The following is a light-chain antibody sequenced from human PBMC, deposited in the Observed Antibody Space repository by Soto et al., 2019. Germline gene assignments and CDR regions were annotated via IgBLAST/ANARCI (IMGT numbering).Light chain of an antibody. CDR3: QQYNSYWT. CDR1: QSIVRW. J-gene: IGKJ1*01. Sequence: DIQMTQSPSTLSASVEDRVTITCRASQSIVRWLAWYQQKPGKAPKLLIYDVSNLESGVPSRFSGSGSGTEFTLTISSLQPDDFATYYCQQYNSYWTFGQGTKVDIK. V-gene: IGKV1-5*01. CDR2: DVS.